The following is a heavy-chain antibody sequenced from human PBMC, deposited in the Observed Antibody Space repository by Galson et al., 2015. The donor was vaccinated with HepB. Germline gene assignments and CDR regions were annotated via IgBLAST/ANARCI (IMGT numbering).Heavy chain of an antibody. J-gene: IGHJ4*02. D-gene: IGHD6-13*01. CDR3: ARHHLIAAAGTILGY. CDR1: GYTFTGYY. V-gene: IGHV1-2*06. Sequence: SVKVSCKASGYTFTGYYMHWVRQAPEQGLEWMGRINPNSGGTNYAQKFQGRVTMTRDTSISTAYMELSRLRSDDTAVYYCARHHLIAAAGTILGYWGQGTLVTVSA. CDR2: INPNSGGT.